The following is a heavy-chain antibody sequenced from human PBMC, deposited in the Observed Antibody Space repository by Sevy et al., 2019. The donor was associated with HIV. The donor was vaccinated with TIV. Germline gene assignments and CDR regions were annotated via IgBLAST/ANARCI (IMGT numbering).Heavy chain of an antibody. CDR2: LSHSGSS. D-gene: IGHD2-2*02. V-gene: IGHV4-59*12. Sequence: SETLSLTCTVSGDSIENSAWSWIRQPPGKGLEWIGYLSHSGSSSYNPSLMGRATISLDTSRKKFSLKVTSKTATDTAVYYCARVRWDIVDAPAAIPGCYFDYWGQGTLLTVSS. CDR3: ARVRWDIVDAPAAIPGCYFDY. CDR1: GDSIENSA. J-gene: IGHJ4*02.